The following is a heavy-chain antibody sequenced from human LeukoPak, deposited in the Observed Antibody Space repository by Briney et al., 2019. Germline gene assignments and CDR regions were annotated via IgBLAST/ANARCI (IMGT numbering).Heavy chain of an antibody. Sequence: GASVKVSCKASGFTFATYTISWVRQAPGQGLEWLGWIAETANYAQKFQGRLTMTTDTSTSTAYMELRSLRSDDMAVYYCARVVTAILGVYYYYMDVWGKGTTFTVSS. V-gene: IGHV1-18*03. J-gene: IGHJ6*03. CDR1: GFTFATYT. CDR2: IAETA. CDR3: ARVVTAILGVYYYYMDV. D-gene: IGHD2-21*02.